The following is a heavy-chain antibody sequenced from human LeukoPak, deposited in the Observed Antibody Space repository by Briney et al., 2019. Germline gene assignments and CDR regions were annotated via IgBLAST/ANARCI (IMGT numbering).Heavy chain of an antibody. CDR2: ISAYNGNT. Sequence: ASVKVSCKASGYTFTSYGINWVRQAPGQGLEWMGWISAYNGNTNYAQKLQGRVTMTTDTSASTAYMELRSLRSDDTAVYYCARDRGTFYYDSGGYFFDYWGQGTLVTVSS. CDR3: ARDRGTFYYDSGGYFFDY. CDR1: GYTFTSYG. V-gene: IGHV1-18*01. J-gene: IGHJ4*02. D-gene: IGHD3-22*01.